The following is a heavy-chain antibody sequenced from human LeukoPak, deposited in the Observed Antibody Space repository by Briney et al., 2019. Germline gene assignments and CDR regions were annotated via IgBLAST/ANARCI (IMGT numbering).Heavy chain of an antibody. Sequence: TGGSLRLSCAASGFTFSSYAMSWVRQAPGKGLEWVGFIRSKAYGGTTEYAASVKGRFTISRDDSKSIAYLQMNSLKTEDTAVYYCTRSYRGSGTYRDYWGQGTLVTVSS. V-gene: IGHV3-49*04. D-gene: IGHD3-10*01. CDR1: GFTFSSYA. CDR3: TRSYRGSGTYRDY. J-gene: IGHJ4*02. CDR2: IRSKAYGGTT.